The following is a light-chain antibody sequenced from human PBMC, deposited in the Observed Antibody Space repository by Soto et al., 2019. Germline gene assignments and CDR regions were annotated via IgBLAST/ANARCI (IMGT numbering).Light chain of an antibody. Sequence: QSALTQPASVSGSPGQSITISCTGTSSDVGGYNYVSWYQQHPGKAPKVMIYDDSNRPSGVSNRFSGSKSGNTASLTISGLQAEDEADYYCSSYTSSSTLVVFGGGTKVTVL. V-gene: IGLV2-14*01. CDR1: SSDVGGYNY. CDR2: DDS. J-gene: IGLJ2*01. CDR3: SSYTSSSTLVV.